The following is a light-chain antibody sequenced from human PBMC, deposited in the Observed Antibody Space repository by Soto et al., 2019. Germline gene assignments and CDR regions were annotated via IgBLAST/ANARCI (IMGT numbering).Light chain of an antibody. CDR1: SSDVGGYNY. CDR2: DVS. CDR3: SSYTISSVI. Sequence: QSALTQPASVSGSPEQSITISCTGTSSDVGGYNYVSWYQQHPGKAPKLIIFDVSNRPSGISNRFSGSKSGNTASLTISGLQAEDEADYYCSSYTISSVIFGGGTKLTVL. V-gene: IGLV2-14*03. J-gene: IGLJ2*01.